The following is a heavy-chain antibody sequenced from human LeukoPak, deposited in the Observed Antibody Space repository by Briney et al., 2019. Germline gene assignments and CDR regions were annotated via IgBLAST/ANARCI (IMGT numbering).Heavy chain of an antibody. D-gene: IGHD5-24*01. Sequence: PSETLSLTCTVSGGSISSGGYYWSWIRQPPGKGLEWIGYIYHSGSTYCNPSLKSRVTISVDRSKNQFSLKLSSVTAADTAVYYCARDDGYNSDGYYYYGMDVWGQGTTVTVSS. CDR3: ARDDGYNSDGYYYYGMDV. CDR1: GGSISSGGYY. J-gene: IGHJ6*02. CDR2: IYHSGST. V-gene: IGHV4-30-2*01.